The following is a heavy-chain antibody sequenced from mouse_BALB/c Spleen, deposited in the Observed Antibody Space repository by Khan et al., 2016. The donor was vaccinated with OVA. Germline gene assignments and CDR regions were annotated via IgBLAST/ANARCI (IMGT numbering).Heavy chain of an antibody. Sequence: QVQLKESGPGLVAPSQSLSITCTVSGFSLTSYDISWVRQPPGKGLEWLGVIWTGGGTNFNSAFMSSLSISKDNSKSQVFLKMSSLQTADTAIYYCVRRGHYYCSFYWYFDVWGAGTTVTVSS. V-gene: IGHV2-9-2*01. CDR3: VRRGHYYCSFYWYFDV. CDR2: IWTGGGT. D-gene: IGHD1-1*01. J-gene: IGHJ1*01. CDR1: GFSLTSYD.